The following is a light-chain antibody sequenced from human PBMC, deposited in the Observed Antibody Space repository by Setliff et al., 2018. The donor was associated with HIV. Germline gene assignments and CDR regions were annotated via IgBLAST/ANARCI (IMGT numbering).Light chain of an antibody. J-gene: IGLJ1*01. CDR1: SSDVGNYNY. Sequence: QSALAQPASVSGSPGQSITISCTGISSDVGNYNYVSWYQEHPGKAPKLMIYDVSKRPSGVSNRFSGSKSGNTASLTISGFQAEDEADYHCSSYTGRSTLVFGTGTKVTVL. CDR3: SSYTGRSTLV. V-gene: IGLV2-14*01. CDR2: DVS.